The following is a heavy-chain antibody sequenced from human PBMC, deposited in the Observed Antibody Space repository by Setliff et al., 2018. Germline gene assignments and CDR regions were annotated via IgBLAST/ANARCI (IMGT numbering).Heavy chain of an antibody. CDR3: VRQGADTGSNYDKYFRH. V-gene: IGHV4-38-2*01. J-gene: IGHJ1*01. D-gene: IGHD1-26*01. Sequence: NPSETLSLTCAVSGYSISSGNYWGWIRQPPGKGLEWIGSIFHLGNAYYNPSLKSRVTMSVDTSKNQFSLRLTSVTAADTAVYYCVRQGADTGSNYDKYFRHWGQGTLVTVSS. CDR2: IFHLGNA. CDR1: GYSISSGNY.